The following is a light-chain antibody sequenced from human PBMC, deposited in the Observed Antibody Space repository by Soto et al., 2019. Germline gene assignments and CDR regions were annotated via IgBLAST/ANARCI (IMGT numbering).Light chain of an antibody. CDR3: QSYDSSLSAWV. J-gene: IGLJ3*02. CDR1: SSNIGAGYD. V-gene: IGLV1-40*01. Sequence: QSVLTQPPSVSGAPGQRVTISCTGSSSNIGAGYDVHWYQQLPETAPKLLMYANSNRPSGVPDRFSGSKSGTSASLAITGLQAEDEAEFYCQSYDSSLSAWVFGGGTKLTVL. CDR2: ANS.